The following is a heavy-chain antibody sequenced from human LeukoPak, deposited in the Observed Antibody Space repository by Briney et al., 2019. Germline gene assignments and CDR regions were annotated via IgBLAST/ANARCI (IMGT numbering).Heavy chain of an antibody. Sequence: GGSLRLSCAASGFTFSSYAMHWVRQAPGKGLEWVAVISYDGSNKYYADSVKGRFTISRDNSKNTLYLQMNSLRAEDTAVYYCARGVSLWFGELLHNWFDPWGQGTLVTVSS. CDR3: ARGVSLWFGELLHNWFDP. CDR2: ISYDGSNK. V-gene: IGHV3-30*01. D-gene: IGHD3-10*01. CDR1: GFTFSSYA. J-gene: IGHJ5*02.